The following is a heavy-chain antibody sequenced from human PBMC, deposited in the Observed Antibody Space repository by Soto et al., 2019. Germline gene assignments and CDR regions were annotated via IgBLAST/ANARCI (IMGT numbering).Heavy chain of an antibody. CDR1: GFTFSNAW. V-gene: IGHV3-15*01. CDR2: IKSKTDGGTT. D-gene: IGHD4-4*01. Sequence: GGSLRLSCAASGFTFSNAWMSWVRQAPGKGLEWVGRIKSKTDGGTTDYAAPVKGRFTISRDDSKNSLFLQMNSLKTEDTAVYYCSRAGILTTPYYFDYWGQGTLVTVSS. J-gene: IGHJ4*01. CDR3: SRAGILTTPYYFDY.